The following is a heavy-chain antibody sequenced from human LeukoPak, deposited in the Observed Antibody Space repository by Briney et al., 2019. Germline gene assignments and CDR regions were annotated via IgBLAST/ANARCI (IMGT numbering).Heavy chain of an antibody. CDR2: ISSGSGYI. CDR1: GFTFSSYS. D-gene: IGHD6-13*01. Sequence: PGGSLRLSCAASGFTFSSYSMNWVRQAPGKGLEWVSSISSGSGYIYYADSMRGRFTISRDNAKNSLYLQMNSLRAEDTAVYYCARDIAGISDYWGQGTLVTVSS. J-gene: IGHJ4*02. V-gene: IGHV3-21*01. CDR3: ARDIAGISDY.